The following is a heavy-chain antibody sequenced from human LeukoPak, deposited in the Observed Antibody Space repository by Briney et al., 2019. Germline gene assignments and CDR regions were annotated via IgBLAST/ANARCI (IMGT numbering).Heavy chain of an antibody. CDR1: GFTFSNAW. J-gene: IGHJ5*02. D-gene: IGHD6-13*01. CDR3: TRDSSSWYYNWFDP. V-gene: IGHV3-15*07. Sequence: GGSLRLSCAASGFTFSNAWMNWVRQAPGKGLEWVGRIKSKTDGGTTDYAAPVKGRFTISRDDSKSIAYLQMNSLKTEDTAVYYCTRDSSSWYYNWFDPWGQGTLVTVSS. CDR2: IKSKTDGGTT.